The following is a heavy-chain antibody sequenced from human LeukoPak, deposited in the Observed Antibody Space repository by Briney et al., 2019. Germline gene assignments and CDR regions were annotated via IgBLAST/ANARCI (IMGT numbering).Heavy chain of an antibody. V-gene: IGHV4-38-2*02. D-gene: IGHD5-18*01. CDR1: GYSISSGYY. CDR3: ARDLPTVDTAMVIRFDP. Sequence: SETLSLTCAVSGYSISSGYYWGWIRQPPGKGLEWIGSIYHSGSTYYNPSLKSRVTISVETSKNQFSLKLSSVTAADTAVYYCARDLPTVDTAMVIRFDPWGQGTLVTVSS. CDR2: IYHSGST. J-gene: IGHJ5*02.